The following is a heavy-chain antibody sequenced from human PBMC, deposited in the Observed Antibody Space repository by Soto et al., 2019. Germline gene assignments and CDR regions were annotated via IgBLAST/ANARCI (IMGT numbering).Heavy chain of an antibody. J-gene: IGHJ5*02. Sequence: SVKLSCKASGGTFSSYTISWVRQAPGQGLEWMGRIIPILGIANYAQKFQGRVTITADKSKNQFSLKLSSVTAADTAVYYCARVVILGGYSYATPETNWFDPWGQGTLVTVSS. CDR3: ARVVILGGYSYATPETNWFDP. CDR2: IIPILGIA. CDR1: GGTFSSYT. V-gene: IGHV1-69*02. D-gene: IGHD5-18*01.